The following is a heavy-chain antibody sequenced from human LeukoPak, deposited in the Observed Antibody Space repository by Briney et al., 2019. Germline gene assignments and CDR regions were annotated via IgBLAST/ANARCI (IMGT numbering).Heavy chain of an antibody. CDR3: ARDNFDYGGNSGVTNYFDY. CDR1: GGSISSYY. Sequence: SETLSLTCTVSGGSISSYYWSWIRQPPGKGLEWIGYIYYSGSTNYNPSLKSRVTISVDTSKNQFSLKLSSVTAADTAVYYCARDNFDYGGNSGVTNYFDYWGQGTLVTVSS. J-gene: IGHJ4*02. V-gene: IGHV4-59*01. D-gene: IGHD4-23*01. CDR2: IYYSGST.